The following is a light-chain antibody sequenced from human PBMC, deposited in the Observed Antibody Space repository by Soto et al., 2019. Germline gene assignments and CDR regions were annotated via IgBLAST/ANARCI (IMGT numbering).Light chain of an antibody. CDR3: QQRSNWLT. CDR1: QSISSS. Sequence: EIFLTQSPGTLSLSPGERATLSCRASQSISSSLAWYQQKPGQAPRLLIYDASDRADGIPARFTGRRSGTDFTLTISSLEPEDFAVYYCQQRSNWLTVGGGTRVEFK. CDR2: DAS. J-gene: IGKJ4*01. V-gene: IGKV3-11*01.